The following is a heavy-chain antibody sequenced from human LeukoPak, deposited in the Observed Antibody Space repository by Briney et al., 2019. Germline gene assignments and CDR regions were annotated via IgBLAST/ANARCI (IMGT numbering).Heavy chain of an antibody. V-gene: IGHV4-4*07. J-gene: IGHJ5*02. Sequence: SEPLSLTCTVAGGSISSYYWSWIRKPAGKGVEWIGRIYTSGSTNYNPSLKSRVTMSVDTSKNQFSLKLSSVTAADTAVYYCARDSDILTGPNWFDPWGQGTLVTVSS. D-gene: IGHD3-9*01. CDR3: ARDSDILTGPNWFDP. CDR1: GGSISSYY. CDR2: IYTSGST.